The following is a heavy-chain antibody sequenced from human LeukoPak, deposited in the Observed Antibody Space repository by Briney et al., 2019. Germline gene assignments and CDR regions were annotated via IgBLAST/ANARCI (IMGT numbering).Heavy chain of an antibody. D-gene: IGHD1-1*01. J-gene: IGHJ3*02. CDR1: AFSFSTCA. CDR2: ISSNGGMT. V-gene: IGHV3-23*01. CDR3: AGDSDVEPRNGFDI. Sequence: GGSLRLSCAASAFSFSTCAMHWVRQPPGQGLEWVSTISSNGGMTFYSHSVKGRFSISRDNSKSILYLQMSRSSGEATAVYYCAGDSDVEPRNGFDIWGQGTMATVSS.